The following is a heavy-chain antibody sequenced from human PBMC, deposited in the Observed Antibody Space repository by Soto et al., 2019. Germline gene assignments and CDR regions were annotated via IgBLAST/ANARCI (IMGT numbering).Heavy chain of an antibody. CDR2: IGTAGDT. V-gene: IGHV3-13*01. Sequence: GESLKISCAASGFTFSSYDMHWVRQATGKGLEWVSAIGTAGDTYYPGSVKGRFTISRENAKNSLYLQMNSLRAGDTAVYYCARASNYGYMDVWGKGTTVTVSS. CDR3: ARASNYGYMDV. CDR1: GFTFSSYD. J-gene: IGHJ6*03. D-gene: IGHD4-4*01.